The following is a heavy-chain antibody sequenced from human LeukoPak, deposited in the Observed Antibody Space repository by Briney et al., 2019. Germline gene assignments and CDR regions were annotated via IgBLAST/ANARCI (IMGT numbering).Heavy chain of an antibody. CDR2: FDPSGGAT. CDR3: AREARYFDH. Sequence: GASVKVSCKASGFTFTSYYFHWVRQAPGQGLEWMGIFDPSGGATNYAQNFQGRISMTGDTSTSTVYLELSSLRSEDTAVYYCAREARYFDHWGRGTLLSVSS. J-gene: IGHJ2*01. V-gene: IGHV1-46*01. CDR1: GFTFTSYY.